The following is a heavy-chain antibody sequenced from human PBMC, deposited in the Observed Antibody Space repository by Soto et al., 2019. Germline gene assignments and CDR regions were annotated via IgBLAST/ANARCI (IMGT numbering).Heavy chain of an antibody. D-gene: IGHD6-19*01. V-gene: IGHV4-59*01. CDR2: TYYSGST. CDR3: ARGTWLVPDY. CDR1: GGSISSYY. Sequence: PSETLSLTCTVSGGSISSYYWSWIRQPPGKGLEWIGYTYYSGSTNYNPSLKSRVTISVDTSKNQFSLKLSSVTAADTAVYYCARGTWLVPDYWGQGTLVTVSS. J-gene: IGHJ4*02.